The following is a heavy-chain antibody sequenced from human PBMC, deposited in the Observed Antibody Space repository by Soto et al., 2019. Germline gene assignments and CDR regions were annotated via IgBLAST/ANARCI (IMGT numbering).Heavy chain of an antibody. CDR1: GVTFTNYA. V-gene: IGHV3-23*01. CDR2: SSGSGSGGST. J-gene: IGHJ4*02. D-gene: IGHD4-4*01. Sequence: EVQLLESGGGLVQPGGSLRLSCAASGVTFTNYAMTWVRQAPGKGLEWVSISSGSGSGGSTNYADSVKGRFTISRDNSKNTLYLQMNSLRVEDTAVYYCAKARDDYRNYGFDYWGQGTLVTVSS. CDR3: AKARDDYRNYGFDY.